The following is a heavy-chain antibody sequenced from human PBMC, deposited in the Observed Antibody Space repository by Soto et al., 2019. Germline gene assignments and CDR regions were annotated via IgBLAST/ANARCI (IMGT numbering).Heavy chain of an antibody. J-gene: IGHJ5*02. CDR1: GFTFGDYA. Sequence: GGSLRLACAASGFTFGDYAMSWFRQAPGKGLEWVGFIRSKAYGGTTEYAASVKGRFTISRDDSKSIAYLQMNSLKTEDTAVYYCTRARYSGYEGHWFDPWAQRTLVTVSS. CDR2: IRSKAYGGTT. V-gene: IGHV3-49*03. D-gene: IGHD5-12*01. CDR3: TRARYSGYEGHWFDP.